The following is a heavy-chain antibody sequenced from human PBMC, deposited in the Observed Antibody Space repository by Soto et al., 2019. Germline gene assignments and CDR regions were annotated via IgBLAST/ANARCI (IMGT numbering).Heavy chain of an antibody. J-gene: IGHJ6*02. CDR3: ANSRSPPYYYYGMDV. D-gene: IGHD6-13*01. Sequence: EVQLLESGGGLVQPGGSLRLSCAASRVTFSSYAMSWVRQAPGKGLEWVSGIGGSGGSTYYADSVKGRFTISRDNSKSTLCLQRNSLRAEDTAVYYCANSRSPPYYYYGMDVCGQGTTVTVSS. CDR2: IGGSGGST. CDR1: RVTFSSYA. V-gene: IGHV3-23*01.